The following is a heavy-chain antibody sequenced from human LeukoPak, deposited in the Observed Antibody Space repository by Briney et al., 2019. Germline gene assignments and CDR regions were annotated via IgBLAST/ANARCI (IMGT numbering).Heavy chain of an antibody. Sequence: GGSLRLSCAASGFTFSSYGMSWVRQAPGKGLEWVSAIGGSGGTTYYADSVKGRFTISRDNSKNTLYLQMNSLRAEDTAVYYCAKGTVGAAGMDVWGKGTTVTIFS. J-gene: IGHJ6*04. CDR2: IGGSGGTT. V-gene: IGHV3-23*01. CDR3: AKGTVGAAGMDV. D-gene: IGHD1-26*01. CDR1: GFTFSSYG.